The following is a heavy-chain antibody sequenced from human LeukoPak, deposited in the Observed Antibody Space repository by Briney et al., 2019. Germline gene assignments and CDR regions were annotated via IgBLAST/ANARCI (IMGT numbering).Heavy chain of an antibody. CDR3: AKDPGYSSGPVPGDY. J-gene: IGHJ4*02. Sequence: PGGSLRLSCAASGFTFSSYAMSWVRQAPGKGLEWVSAISGSGGSTYYADSVKGRFTISRDNSKNTLYLQMNSLRAEDTAVHYCAKDPGYSSGPVPGDYWGQGTLVTVSS. CDR2: ISGSGGST. D-gene: IGHD6-19*01. CDR1: GFTFSSYA. V-gene: IGHV3-23*01.